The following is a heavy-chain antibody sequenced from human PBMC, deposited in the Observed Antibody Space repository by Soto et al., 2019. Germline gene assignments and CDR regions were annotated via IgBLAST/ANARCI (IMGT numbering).Heavy chain of an antibody. CDR1: GFTFSSYG. D-gene: IGHD4-17*01. CDR3: ARDRGTVRWFDP. Sequence: GGSLRLSCAASGFTFSSYGMHWVRQAPGKGLEWVAVIWYDGSNKYYADSVKGRFTISRDNSKNTLYLQMNSLRAEDTAVYYCARDRGTVRWFDPWGQGTLVTVSS. J-gene: IGHJ5*02. V-gene: IGHV3-33*01. CDR2: IWYDGSNK.